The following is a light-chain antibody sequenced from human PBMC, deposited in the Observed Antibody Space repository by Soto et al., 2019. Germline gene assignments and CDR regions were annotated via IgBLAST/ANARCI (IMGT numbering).Light chain of an antibody. J-gene: IGKJ3*01. CDR3: QQLNNFVT. CDR1: QSITNY. CDR2: AAS. V-gene: IGKV1-39*01. Sequence: DIQMTQSPSSLPASVGDRVTITCRASQSITNYLSWYQQRPGKAPKLLIHAASNLQSGVPSRFSGSGSETDFSLTISSLQPEDFATYYCQQLNNFVTFGPGTKVNI.